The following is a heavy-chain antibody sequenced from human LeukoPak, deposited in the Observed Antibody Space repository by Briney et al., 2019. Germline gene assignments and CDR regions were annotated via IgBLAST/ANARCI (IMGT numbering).Heavy chain of an antibody. CDR2: IRYDGSRK. V-gene: IGHV3-30*02. CDR3: ARYSGNYGLDY. Sequence: GGSLRLSCAASGFTFSNYVIHWVRQPPGKGLEWVSLIRYDGSRKYYADSVRGRFTISRDNSKNTLYLQMNSLRAEDTAVYYCARYSGNYGLDYWGQGTLVTVSS. D-gene: IGHD4-17*01. CDR1: GFTFSNYV. J-gene: IGHJ4*02.